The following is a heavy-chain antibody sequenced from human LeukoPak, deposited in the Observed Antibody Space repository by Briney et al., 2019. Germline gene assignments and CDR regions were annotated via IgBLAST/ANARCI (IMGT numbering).Heavy chain of an antibody. CDR3: AIERIAVAGLFDY. CDR2: INPNSGGT. Sequence: ASVKVSCKASGYTFTGYYMHWVRQAPGQGLEWMGWINPNSGGTNYAQKFQGRVTMTRDTSISTAYMELSRLRSDDTAVYYCAIERIAVAGLFDYWGQGTLVTVSS. J-gene: IGHJ4*02. D-gene: IGHD6-19*01. CDR1: GYTFTGYY. V-gene: IGHV1-2*02.